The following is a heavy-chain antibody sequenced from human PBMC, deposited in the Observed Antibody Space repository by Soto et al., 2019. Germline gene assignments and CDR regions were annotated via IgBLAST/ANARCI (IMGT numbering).Heavy chain of an antibody. CDR3: GRVVIKMSTQSIDS. CDR1: GGSLSGYY. CDR2: VNPGGIT. Sequence: LSLTFAVYGGSLSGYYWTWSRQPPGKGLEWIGEVNPGGITKYSPSVKSRLKISLDTSKKEVSLEMTSVTAADTAVNYCGRVVIKMSTQSIDSWGPGTLVTVSS. V-gene: IGHV4-34*01. J-gene: IGHJ4*02.